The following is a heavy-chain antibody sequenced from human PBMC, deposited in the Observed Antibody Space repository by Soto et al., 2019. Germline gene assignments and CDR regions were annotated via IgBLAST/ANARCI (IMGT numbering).Heavy chain of an antibody. J-gene: IGHJ6*02. Sequence: QEQLVESGGGVVQPGRSLRLSCAASGFTLRTYGVHWVRQAPGKGLEWVAGIRFDGRNTFYGDFVRARFTISRDNSKNTVYLAMNSLKTDYTAVYYCARDYYDSSRYYHRYNNYAMDVWGQGTTVTVSS. CDR2: IRFDGRNT. V-gene: IGHV3-30*03. CDR3: ARDYYDSSRYYHRYNNYAMDV. CDR1: GFTLRTYG. D-gene: IGHD3-22*01.